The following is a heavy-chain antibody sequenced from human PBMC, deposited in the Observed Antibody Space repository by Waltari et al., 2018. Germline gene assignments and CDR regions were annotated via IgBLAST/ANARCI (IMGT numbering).Heavy chain of an antibody. CDR3: ARGDYYDSSGYYYYYYGMDV. Sequence: QVQLQESGPGLVKPSETLSLTCTVSGGSISSYYWSWIRQPPGKGLEWIGYIYYSGSTNYNPSLKSRVTISVDTSKNQFSLKLSSVTAADTAVYYCARGDYYDSSGYYYYYYGMDVWGQGP. CDR1: GGSISSYY. CDR2: IYYSGST. V-gene: IGHV4-59*01. D-gene: IGHD3-22*01. J-gene: IGHJ6*02.